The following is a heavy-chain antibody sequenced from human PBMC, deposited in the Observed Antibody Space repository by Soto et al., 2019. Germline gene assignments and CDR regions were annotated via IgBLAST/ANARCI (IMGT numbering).Heavy chain of an antibody. J-gene: IGHJ6*02. Sequence: PSETLSLTCTVSGGSISSYYWSWIRQPPGKGLEWIGYIYYSGSTNYNPSLKSRVTISVDTSKNQFSLKLSSVTAADTAVYYCARGASGWSGYSYYYYYYGMDVWGQGTTVTVS. CDR3: ARGASGWSGYSYYYYYYGMDV. D-gene: IGHD3-3*01. V-gene: IGHV4-59*01. CDR2: IYYSGST. CDR1: GGSISSYY.